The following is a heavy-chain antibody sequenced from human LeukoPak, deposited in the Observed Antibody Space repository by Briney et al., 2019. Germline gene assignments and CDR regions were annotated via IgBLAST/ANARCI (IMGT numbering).Heavy chain of an antibody. V-gene: IGHV3-7*01. D-gene: IGHD3-9*01. CDR1: GFTFSSYW. CDR2: IKQDGSEK. Sequence: GGSLRLSCAASGFTFSSYWMSWVRQALGKGLEWVANIKQDGSEKYYVDSVKGRFTISRDNAKNSLYLQMNSLRAEDTAVYYCARDLRSKYFDWLLPDYYYGMDVWGQGTTVTVSS. J-gene: IGHJ6*02. CDR3: ARDLRSKYFDWLLPDYYYGMDV.